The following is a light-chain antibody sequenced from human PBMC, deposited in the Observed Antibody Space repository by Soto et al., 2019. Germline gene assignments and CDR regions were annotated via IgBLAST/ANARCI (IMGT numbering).Light chain of an antibody. CDR1: QSVSSSY. CDR3: QQYGISPIT. Sequence: EMVLTQSPGTLSLSPGERATLSSRASQSVSSSYLAWYQQKPGQAPRLLIYGASSRATGIPDRFSGSGSGTDFTLTISRLEPEDFAVYYCQQYGISPITFGQGTRLEIK. V-gene: IGKV3-20*01. CDR2: GAS. J-gene: IGKJ5*01.